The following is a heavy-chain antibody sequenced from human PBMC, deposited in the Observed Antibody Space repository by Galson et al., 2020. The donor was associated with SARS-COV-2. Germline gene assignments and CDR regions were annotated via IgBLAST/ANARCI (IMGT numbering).Heavy chain of an antibody. CDR1: GFTFSSYW. Sequence: TGGSLRLSCAASGFTFSSYWMHWVRQAPGKGLVWVSRINSDGSSTSYADSVKGRFTISRDNAKNTLYLQMNSLRAEDTAVYYCARDLYCSSTSCWVNYYYYYGMDVWGQGTTVTVSS. CDR2: INSDGSST. V-gene: IGHV3-74*01. J-gene: IGHJ6*02. CDR3: ARDLYCSSTSCWVNYYYYYGMDV. D-gene: IGHD2-2*01.